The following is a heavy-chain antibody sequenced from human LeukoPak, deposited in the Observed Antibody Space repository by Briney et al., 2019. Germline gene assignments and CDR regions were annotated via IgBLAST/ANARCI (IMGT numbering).Heavy chain of an antibody. CDR1: GFTFSSYV. D-gene: IGHD6-6*01. CDR3: ARDEGTSYPSSFDY. Sequence: GRSLRLSCAASGFTFSSYVMHWVRQAPGKGLEWVAIISYDGSNEYYADSVKGRFTISRVNSKNTLYLQMNSLRAADTAVYYCARDEGTSYPSSFDYWGQGALVTVSS. CDR2: ISYDGSNE. J-gene: IGHJ4*02. V-gene: IGHV3-30*04.